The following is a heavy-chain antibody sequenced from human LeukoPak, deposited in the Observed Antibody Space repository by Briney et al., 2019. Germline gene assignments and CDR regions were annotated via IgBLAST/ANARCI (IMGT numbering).Heavy chain of an antibody. V-gene: IGHV1-18*01. D-gene: IGHD4-11*01. CDR3: ARDGDSNYLNWFDP. CDR2: ISAYNGNT. J-gene: IGHJ5*02. CDR1: GYTFTSYS. Sequence: ASVKVSCKASGYTFTSYSISWVRQAPGQGLQWMGWISAYNGNTNYAQKLQGRVTMTTDTSTSTAYMELRSLRSDDTAVYYCARDGDSNYLNWFDPWGQGTLVTVSS.